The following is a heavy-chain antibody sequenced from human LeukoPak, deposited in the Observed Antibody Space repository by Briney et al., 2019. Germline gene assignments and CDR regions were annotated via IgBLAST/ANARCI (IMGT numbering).Heavy chain of an antibody. Sequence: SGPTLVNPTQTLTLTCTFSGFSLSTSGMCVSWIRQPPGKALEWLALIDWDDDKYYSTSLKTRLTISKDTSKNQVVLTMTNMDPVDTATYYCARMEIGTSHHYYYYGMDVWGQGTTVTVSS. CDR2: IDWDDDK. CDR3: ARMEIGTSHHYYYYGMDV. D-gene: IGHD3-22*01. CDR1: GFSLSTSGMC. J-gene: IGHJ6*02. V-gene: IGHV2-70*01.